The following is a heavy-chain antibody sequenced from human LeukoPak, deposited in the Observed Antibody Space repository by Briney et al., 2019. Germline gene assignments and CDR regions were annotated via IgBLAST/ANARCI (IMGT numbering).Heavy chain of an antibody. CDR2: FDPEDGET. CDR3: ATALSKLEVLDY. V-gene: IGHV1-24*01. D-gene: IGHD1-1*01. Sequence: ASVKVSCKASGYTFTGYYMHWVRQAPGKGLEWMGGFDPEDGETIYAQKFQGRVTMTEDTSTDTAYMELSSLRSEDTAVYYCATALSKLEVLDYWGQGTLVTVSS. J-gene: IGHJ4*02. CDR1: GYTFTGYY.